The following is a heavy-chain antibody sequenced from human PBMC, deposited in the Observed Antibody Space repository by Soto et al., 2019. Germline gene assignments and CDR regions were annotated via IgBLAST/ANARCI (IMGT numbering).Heavy chain of an antibody. V-gene: IGHV1-69*13. CDR2: IIPIFGTA. CDR1: GGTFSSYA. J-gene: IGHJ4*02. CDR3: GAYSRDGYNLPTNNYFDY. D-gene: IGHD5-12*01. Sequence: GASVKVSCKASGGTFSSYAISWVRQAPGQGLEWMGGIIPIFGTANYAQKFQGRVTITADESTSTAYMELSSLRSEDTAVYYCGAYSRDGYNLPTNNYFDYWGQGTLVTVSS.